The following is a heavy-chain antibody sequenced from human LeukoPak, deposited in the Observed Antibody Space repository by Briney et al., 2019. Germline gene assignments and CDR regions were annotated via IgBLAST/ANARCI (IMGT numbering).Heavy chain of an antibody. D-gene: IGHD3-22*01. CDR1: GGSFSGYY. CDR3: ARPSYRYSSGYYHD. J-gene: IGHJ4*02. V-gene: IGHV4-34*01. CDR2: INHSGST. Sequence: PSETLSLTCAVYGGSFSGYYWSWIRQPPGKGLEWIGEINHSGSTNYNPSLKSRVTISVDTSKNQFSLKLSSVTAADTAVYYCARPSYRYSSGYYHDWGQGTLVTVSS.